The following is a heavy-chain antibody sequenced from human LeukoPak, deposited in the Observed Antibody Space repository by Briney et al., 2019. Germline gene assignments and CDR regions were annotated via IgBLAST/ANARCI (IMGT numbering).Heavy chain of an antibody. CDR1: GGSVSSGSYY. CDR3: ARDRIVVVPAAIKPYYGMDA. J-gene: IGHJ6*02. Sequence: SETLSLTCTVSGGSVSSGSYYWSWIRQPPGKGLEWIGYIYYSGSTNYNPSLKSRVTISVDTSKNQFSLKLSSVTAADTAVYYCARDRIVVVPAAIKPYYGMDAWGQGTTVTVSS. V-gene: IGHV4-61*01. CDR2: IYYSGST. D-gene: IGHD2-2*01.